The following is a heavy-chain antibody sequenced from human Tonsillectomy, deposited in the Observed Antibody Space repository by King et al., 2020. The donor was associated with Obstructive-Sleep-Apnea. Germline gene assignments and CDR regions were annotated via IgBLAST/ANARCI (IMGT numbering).Heavy chain of an antibody. J-gene: IGHJ4*02. V-gene: IGHV1-69*04. Sequence: VQLVQSGAEVKKPGSSVKVSCKASGGTSINYAISWVRQAPGQGLEWMGGIIPILGIANYAQKFQGSVTITADKSTSTAYMDLSSLRSEDTAVYYCAREVAGAGLGEYYFDDWGQGTLVTVSS. CDR1: GGTSINYA. CDR3: AREVAGAGLGEYYFDD. CDR2: IIPILGIA. D-gene: IGHD6-13*01.